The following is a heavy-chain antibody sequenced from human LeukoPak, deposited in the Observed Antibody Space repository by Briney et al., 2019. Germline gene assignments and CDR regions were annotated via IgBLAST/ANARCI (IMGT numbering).Heavy chain of an antibody. CDR3: ARARGIYEGYFDL. D-gene: IGHD5/OR15-5a*01. Sequence: SVKVSCKASGGTFSIYAISWVRQAPGQGLEWMGGIIPMFGTANYAQKFQGRVTITTDESTSTTYMELSRLKSEDTAVYYCARARGIYEGYFDLWGRGTLVTVSS. V-gene: IGHV1-69*05. CDR1: GGTFSIYA. J-gene: IGHJ2*01. CDR2: IIPMFGTA.